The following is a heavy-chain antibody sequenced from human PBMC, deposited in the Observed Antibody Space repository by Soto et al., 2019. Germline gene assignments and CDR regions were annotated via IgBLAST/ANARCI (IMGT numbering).Heavy chain of an antibody. V-gene: IGHV1-3*01. Sequence: ASVKVSCKASGYTFTSNSIGWVRQAPGQGLEWMGWINAGNGNTKYSQKFQGRVTITRDTSASTAYMELSSLRSEDTAVYYCARPDYYGSGNFDYWGQGTLVTVSS. CDR3: ARPDYYGSGNFDY. J-gene: IGHJ4*02. CDR1: GYTFTSNS. D-gene: IGHD3-10*01. CDR2: INAGNGNT.